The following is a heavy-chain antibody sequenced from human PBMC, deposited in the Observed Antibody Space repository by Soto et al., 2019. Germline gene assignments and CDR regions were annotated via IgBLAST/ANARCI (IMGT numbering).Heavy chain of an antibody. V-gene: IGHV1-69*01. J-gene: IGHJ4*02. D-gene: IGHD5-18*01. CDR3: ARESPVDTAMVTSFFDY. CDR1: GGTFSSYA. CDR2: IIPIFGTA. Sequence: QVQLVQSGAEVKKPGSSVKVSCTASGGTFSSYAISWVRQAPGQGLEWMGGIIPIFGTANYAQKFQGRVTITADESTSTAYMELRSLRSEDRAVYYCARESPVDTAMVTSFFDYWGQGTLVTVSS.